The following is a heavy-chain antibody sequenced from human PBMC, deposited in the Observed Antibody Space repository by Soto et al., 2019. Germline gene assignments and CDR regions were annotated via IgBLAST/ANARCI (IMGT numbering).Heavy chain of an antibody. J-gene: IGHJ6*03. CDR3: ARGVSNYDFWSGYSHYYYYMDV. D-gene: IGHD3-3*01. Sequence: SETLSLTCAVYGGSFSCYYWSWIRQPPGKGLEWIGEINHSGSTNYNPSLKSRVTISVDTSKSQFSLKLSSVTAADTAIYYCARGVSNYDFWSGYSHYYYYMDVWGKGTTVTVSS. V-gene: IGHV4-34*01. CDR1: GGSFSCYY. CDR2: INHSGST.